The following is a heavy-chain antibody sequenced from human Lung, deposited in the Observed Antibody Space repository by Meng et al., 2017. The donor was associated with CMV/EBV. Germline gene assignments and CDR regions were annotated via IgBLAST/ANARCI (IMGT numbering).Heavy chain of an antibody. V-gene: IGHV4-30-4*01. CDR2: MDYRGST. Sequence: QVPLQESGPRLVNPSHTLSLTCTGSGDSIRSGEYFWSWIRQPPGKGLEWIGYMDYRGSTFYNPSLKSRVTISVDTSKNQFSLKLSSVTAADTAVYFCARGELLWDYWGQGTLVTVSS. J-gene: IGHJ4*02. CDR1: GDSIRSGEYF. D-gene: IGHD2-2*01. CDR3: ARGELLWDY.